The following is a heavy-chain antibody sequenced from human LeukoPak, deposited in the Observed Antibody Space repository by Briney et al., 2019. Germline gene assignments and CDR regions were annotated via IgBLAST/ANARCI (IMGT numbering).Heavy chain of an antibody. D-gene: IGHD3-3*01. Sequence: GGSLRLSCAVSGFTVSNNFMTWVRQAPGKGLEWVSSISGSGGTTYYADSAKGRFIISRDNSKNTLYLQINSLRAEDTALYYCAIISWDGTSCYDFDIWGQGTMVTVSS. V-gene: IGHV3-23*01. CDR1: GFTVSNNF. CDR2: ISGSGGTT. CDR3: AIISWDGTSCYDFDI. J-gene: IGHJ3*02.